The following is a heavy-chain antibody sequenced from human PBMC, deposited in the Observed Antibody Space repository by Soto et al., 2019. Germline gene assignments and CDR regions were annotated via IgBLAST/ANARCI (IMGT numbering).Heavy chain of an antibody. CDR2: INSGSNDI. V-gene: IGHV3-21*02. CDR3: ATRLWFGEFLQPPDYYMAV. J-gene: IGHJ6*03. CDR1: GFTFGRNI. Sequence: EVQLVESGGGLVKPGGSLRLSCAASGFTFGRNIMNWVRQAPGRGLEWVSSINSGSNDIHDADSVKGRFTISGDNAKNSLYPQMISLRAEDTAVYYCATRLWFGEFLQPPDYYMAVWGKGTTVTVSS. D-gene: IGHD3-10*01.